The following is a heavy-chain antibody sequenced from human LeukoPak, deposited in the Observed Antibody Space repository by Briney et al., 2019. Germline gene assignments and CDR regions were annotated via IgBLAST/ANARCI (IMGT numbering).Heavy chain of an antibody. CDR3: ARDSSGWFHFDY. V-gene: IGHV3-66*01. D-gene: IGHD6-19*01. CDR2: IYSGGST. J-gene: IGHJ4*02. Sequence: GGSLRLSCAASGFTFSSYAMSWVRQAPGKGLEWVSVIYSGGSTYYADSVKGRFTISRDNSKNTLYLQMNSLRAEDTAVYYCARDSSGWFHFDYWGQGTLVTVSS. CDR1: GFTFSSYA.